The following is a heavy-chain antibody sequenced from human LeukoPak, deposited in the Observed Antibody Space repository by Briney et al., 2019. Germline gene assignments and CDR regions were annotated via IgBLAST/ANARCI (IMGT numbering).Heavy chain of an antibody. J-gene: IGHJ4*02. D-gene: IGHD4-23*01. V-gene: IGHV3-48*03. CDR3: ARDSDYGGKDY. Sequence: GESLRLSCAASGFTFSSYEMNWVRQAPGKGLEWVSYISSSGSTIYYADSVKGRFTISRDNAKNSLYLQMNSLRAEDTAVYYCARDSDYGGKDYWGQGTLVTVSS. CDR2: ISSSGSTI. CDR1: GFTFSSYE.